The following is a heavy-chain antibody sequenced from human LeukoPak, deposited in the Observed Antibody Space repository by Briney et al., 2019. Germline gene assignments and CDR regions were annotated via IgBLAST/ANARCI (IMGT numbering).Heavy chain of an antibody. J-gene: IGHJ3*02. D-gene: IGHD2-2*01. CDR2: ISSSGSTT. Sequence: GGSLRLSCAASGFTFSDYYMSWIRQAPGKGLEWVSYISSSGSTTYYADSVEGRFTISRDNVKNSLYLEMNSLRAEDTAVYYCARGSVQLRKSAFDIWGQGTMVTVSS. CDR3: ARGSVQLRKSAFDI. CDR1: GFTFSDYY. V-gene: IGHV3-11*04.